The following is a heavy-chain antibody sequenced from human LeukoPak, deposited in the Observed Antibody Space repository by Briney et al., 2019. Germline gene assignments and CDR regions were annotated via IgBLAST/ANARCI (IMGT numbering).Heavy chain of an antibody. Sequence: GGSLRLSCAASGFSFSKSWMTWVRQAPGKGLEWVSSISSSSSYIYYADSVKGRFTISRDNAKNSLYLQMNSLRAEDTAVYFCARGEDSSGWTTYYFDYWGQGTLVTVSS. D-gene: IGHD6-19*01. CDR3: ARGEDSSGWTTYYFDY. V-gene: IGHV3-21*01. CDR2: ISSSSSYI. J-gene: IGHJ4*02. CDR1: GFSFSKSW.